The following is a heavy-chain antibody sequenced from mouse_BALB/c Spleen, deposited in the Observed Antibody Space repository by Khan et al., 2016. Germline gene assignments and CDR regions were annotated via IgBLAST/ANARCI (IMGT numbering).Heavy chain of an antibody. J-gene: IGHJ3*01. CDR1: GYSFTTYW. D-gene: IGHD6-1*01. CDR2: IHPSDVGT. V-gene: IGHV1S82*01. CDR3: AGGEDAQLDY. Sequence: QVQLQQPGAELVRPGASVKLSCKASGYSFTTYWMNWVKQRPGQGLEWIGMIHPSDVGTWLNQKFKDKATLTVDKSSSTAYMQLSSPTSEDSAVSYCAGGEDAQLDYWGQGTLVTVSA.